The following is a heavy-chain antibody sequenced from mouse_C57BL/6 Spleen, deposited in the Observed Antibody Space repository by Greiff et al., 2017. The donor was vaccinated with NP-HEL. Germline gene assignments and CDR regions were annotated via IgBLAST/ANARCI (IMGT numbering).Heavy chain of an antibody. D-gene: IGHD1-1*01. CDR1: GYTFTSYW. J-gene: IGHJ2*01. CDR2: IDPSDSYT. V-gene: IGHV1-69*01. Sequence: QVQLQQPGAELVMPGASVKLSCKASGYTFTSYWMHWVKQRPGQGLEWIGEIDPSDSYTNYNQKFKGKSTLTVAKSSSTAYMQLSSLTSEDSAVYYCARRNYHWDLDYWGQGTTLTVSS. CDR3: ARRNYHWDLDY.